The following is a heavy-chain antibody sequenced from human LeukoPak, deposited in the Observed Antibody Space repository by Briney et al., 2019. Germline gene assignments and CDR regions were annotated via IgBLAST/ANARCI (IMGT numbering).Heavy chain of an antibody. J-gene: IGHJ6*03. Sequence: PSETLSLTCAVYGGSFSGYYWSWIRQPPGKGLEWIGEINHSGSTNYNPSLKSRVTISVDTSKNQFSLKLSSVTAADTAVYYCARIRANYYYYYYYYMDVWGKGTTVTVSS. V-gene: IGHV4-34*01. CDR3: ARIRANYYYYYYYYMDV. D-gene: IGHD1-26*01. CDR1: GGSFSGYY. CDR2: INHSGST.